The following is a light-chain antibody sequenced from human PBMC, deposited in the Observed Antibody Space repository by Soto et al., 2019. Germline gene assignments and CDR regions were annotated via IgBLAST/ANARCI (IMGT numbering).Light chain of an antibody. Sequence: QSVLTQPPSVSGAPGQRVTISCTGSSSNIGAGYDVHWYQQLPGTAPKLLIYGNSNRPSGVPDRFSGSKSGTSASLAITGLQAEDEADYYCQSYDSSLSGHWVFGGGTKPPS. V-gene: IGLV1-40*01. J-gene: IGLJ3*02. CDR3: QSYDSSLSGHWV. CDR1: SSNIGAGYD. CDR2: GNS.